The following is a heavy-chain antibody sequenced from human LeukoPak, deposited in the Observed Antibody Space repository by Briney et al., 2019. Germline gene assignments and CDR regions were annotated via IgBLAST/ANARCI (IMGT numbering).Heavy chain of an antibody. Sequence: ASVKVSCKASGYTFTSYAMHWVRQAPGQRLEWMGWINAGNGNTKYSQEFQGRVTITRDTSASTAYMELSSLRSEDMAVYHCARALVYYDSSGYYYFSAFDIWGQGTMVTVSS. V-gene: IGHV1-3*03. CDR1: GYTFTSYA. CDR3: ARALVYYDSSGYYYFSAFDI. D-gene: IGHD3-22*01. CDR2: INAGNGNT. J-gene: IGHJ3*02.